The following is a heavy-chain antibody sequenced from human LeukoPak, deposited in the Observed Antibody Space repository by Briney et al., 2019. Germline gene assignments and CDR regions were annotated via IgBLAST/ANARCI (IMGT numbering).Heavy chain of an antibody. CDR1: GFTFSGSA. J-gene: IGHJ4*02. CDR2: SRSKAYNYAT. D-gene: IGHD2-2*01. Sequence: GGSLRLSCAASGFTFSGSAMHWVRQASGKGLEWVGHSRSKAYNYATAYAASVKGRFTISRYDSKNTAYLQMNSLKTEDTAVYYCTRSMPPVDYWGRGTLVTVSS. V-gene: IGHV3-73*01. CDR3: TRSMPPVDY.